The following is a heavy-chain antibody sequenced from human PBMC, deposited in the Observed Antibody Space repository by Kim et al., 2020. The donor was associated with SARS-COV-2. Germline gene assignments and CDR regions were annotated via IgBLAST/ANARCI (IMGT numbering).Heavy chain of an antibody. V-gene: IGHV3-20*01. CDR2: ST. Sequence: STGYADSVKGRLTIYRDNAKNSMFLHMNSPRAEDTALYHCVRGYAGGPFDLWGQGTLVTVSS. CDR3: VRGYAGGPFDL. D-gene: IGHD3-16*01. J-gene: IGHJ4*02.